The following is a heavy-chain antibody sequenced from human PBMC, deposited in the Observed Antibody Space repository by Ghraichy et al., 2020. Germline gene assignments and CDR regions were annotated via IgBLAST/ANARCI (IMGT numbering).Heavy chain of an antibody. CDR2: ISWNSGSI. CDR3: AKDWTPVIRGADY. CDR1: GFTFDDYA. D-gene: IGHD3-10*01. Sequence: GGSLRLSCAASGFTFDDYAMHWVQQAPGKGLEWVSGISWNSGSIGYADSVKGRFTISRDNAKNSLYLQMNSLRAEDTALYYCAKDWTPVIRGADYWGQGTLVTVSS. J-gene: IGHJ4*02. V-gene: IGHV3-9*01.